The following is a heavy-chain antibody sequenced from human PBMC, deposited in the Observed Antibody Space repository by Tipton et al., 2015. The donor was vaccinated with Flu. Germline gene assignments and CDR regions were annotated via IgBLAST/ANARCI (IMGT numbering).Heavy chain of an antibody. V-gene: IGHV4-61*08. CDR2: IYYSGNT. CDR1: GDSVSNKDFY. Sequence: LRLSCSVSGDSVSNKDFYWSWVRQAPGKGLEWIGYIYYSGNTNYNPSLKSRVTISLDTSKNQFPLTVTSVTAADAAVYFCARDKAVPRWGFDSWGPGTPVSVSS. CDR3: ARDKAVPRWGFDS. D-gene: IGHD4-23*01. J-gene: IGHJ4*02.